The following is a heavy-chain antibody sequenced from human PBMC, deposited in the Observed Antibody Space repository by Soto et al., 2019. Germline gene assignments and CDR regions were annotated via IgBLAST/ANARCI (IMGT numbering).Heavy chain of an antibody. D-gene: IGHD3-16*01. Sequence: SVKVSCKASGGTFSSYAISWVRQAPGQGLEWMGGIIPIFGTANYAQKFQGRVTITADESTSTAYMELSSLRSEDTAVYYCARDLQGRLGYYYYGMDVWGQGTTVTVSS. CDR2: IIPIFGTA. CDR1: GGTFSSYA. V-gene: IGHV1-69*13. CDR3: ARDLQGRLGYYYYGMDV. J-gene: IGHJ6*02.